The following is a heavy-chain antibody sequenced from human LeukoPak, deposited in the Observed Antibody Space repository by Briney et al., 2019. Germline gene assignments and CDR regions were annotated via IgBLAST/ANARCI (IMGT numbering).Heavy chain of an antibody. J-gene: IGHJ4*02. CDR2: ISGSGGNT. Sequence: GGSLRLSCAASGFTFSIYAMAWVRQAPGKGLEWVSGISGSGGNTYCADSVKGRFTISRDNSKDTLYLQMNSLRADDTAVYYCATEKGDSPDYWGQGTLVTVSS. CDR1: GFTFSIYA. V-gene: IGHV3-23*01. D-gene: IGHD2-21*01. CDR3: ATEKGDSPDY.